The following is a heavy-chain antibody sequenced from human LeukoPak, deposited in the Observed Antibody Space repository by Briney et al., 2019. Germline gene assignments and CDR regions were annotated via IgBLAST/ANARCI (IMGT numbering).Heavy chain of an antibody. V-gene: IGHV4-39*07. CDR3: ARDQALYSSSWFPPLDY. CDR2: IYYSGST. J-gene: IGHJ4*02. D-gene: IGHD6-13*01. Sequence: PSETLPLTCTVPGGSISSSSYYWGWISQPPGTGLEWSGSIYYSGSTYYNPSLTSRVTISVDTSKNQFSLKLSSVTAADTAVYYCARDQALYSSSWFPPLDYWGQGTLVTVSS. CDR1: GGSISSSSYY.